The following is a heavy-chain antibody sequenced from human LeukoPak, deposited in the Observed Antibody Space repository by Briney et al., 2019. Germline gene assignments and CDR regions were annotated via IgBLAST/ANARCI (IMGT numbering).Heavy chain of an antibody. D-gene: IGHD1-26*01. J-gene: IGHJ4*02. V-gene: IGHV4-61*01. Sequence: SETLSLTCSVSGYSVTSGSYYWSWVRQPPGKGLEWIGSVYYSGSTNYNPSLKSRGTISVDMFKNQFSLRLSSVTAADTAVYYCAREGGNYFDYWGRGALVTVSS. CDR3: AREGGNYFDY. CDR2: VYYSGST. CDR1: GYSVTSGSYY.